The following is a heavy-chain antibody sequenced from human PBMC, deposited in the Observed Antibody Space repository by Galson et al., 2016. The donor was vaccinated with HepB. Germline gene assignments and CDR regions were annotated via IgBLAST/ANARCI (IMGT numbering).Heavy chain of an antibody. CDR3: AMSKLWWHP. CDR1: GFTFSDSY. J-gene: IGHJ5*02. V-gene: IGHV3-11*06. D-gene: IGHD2-21*01. Sequence: SLRLSCAASGFTFSDSYMSWLRQAPGKGPEWVSYISGKSDYIDYSESVKGRFTISRDNAKNLLYLEMNSLRVEDTAVYYCAMSKLWWHPWGQGTLVTVSS. CDR2: ISGKSDYI.